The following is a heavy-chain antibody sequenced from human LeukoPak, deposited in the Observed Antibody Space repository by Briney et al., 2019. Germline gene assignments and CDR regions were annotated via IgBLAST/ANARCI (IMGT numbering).Heavy chain of an antibody. CDR1: GFTFSSYG. J-gene: IGHJ3*02. CDR3: ARDAFDI. CDR2: ISYDGSNK. V-gene: IGHV3-30*03. Sequence: GGSLRLSCAASGFTFSSYGMHWVRQAPGKGLEWVAVISYDGSNKYYADSVKGRFTISRDNAKNSLYLQMNSLRAEDTAVYYCARDAFDIWGQGTMVTVSS.